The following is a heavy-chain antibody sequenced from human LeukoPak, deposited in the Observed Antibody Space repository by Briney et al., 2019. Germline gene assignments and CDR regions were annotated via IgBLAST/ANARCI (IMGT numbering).Heavy chain of an antibody. V-gene: IGHV4-59*01. Sequence: SETLSLTCTVSGGSISSYYWSWIRQPPGKGLEWIGYIYYTGSTNYNPSLKSRVTISVDTSKNQFSLKLSSVTAADTAVYFCARDRVAAGTFDSWGPGALVTVSS. J-gene: IGHJ4*02. CDR2: IYYTGST. CDR1: GGSISSYY. CDR3: ARDRVAAGTFDS. D-gene: IGHD6-13*01.